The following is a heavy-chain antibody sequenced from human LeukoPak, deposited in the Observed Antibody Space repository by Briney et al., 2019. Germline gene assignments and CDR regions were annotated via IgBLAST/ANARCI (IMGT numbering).Heavy chain of an antibody. CDR1: GYTFTGYH. D-gene: IGHD6-13*01. J-gene: IGHJ4*02. Sequence: ASVKVSCKASGYTFTGYHLYWVRQAPGQGLEWMGWINPKSGDTNYAQKFQGRVTMTRDTSISTAYMELSRLRSDDTAVYYCARDQSLAAGSDYWGQGTLVTVSS. CDR3: ARDQSLAAGSDY. V-gene: IGHV1-2*02. CDR2: INPKSGDT.